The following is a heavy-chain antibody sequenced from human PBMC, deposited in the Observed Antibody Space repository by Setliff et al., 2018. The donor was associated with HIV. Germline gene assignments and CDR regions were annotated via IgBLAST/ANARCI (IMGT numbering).Heavy chain of an antibody. CDR3: ARGTTLNVVPDAFDI. D-gene: IGHD4-17*01. Sequence: PSETLSLTCTVTGYSISSGYYWAWIRQPPGKGLEWIGYIYHAGITYYNPSLKSRVTISVDTSKNQISLRLNSLTAADTAVYYCARGTTLNVVPDAFDIWGQGTMVTVSS. J-gene: IGHJ3*02. V-gene: IGHV4-38-2*02. CDR2: IYHAGIT. CDR1: GYSISSGYY.